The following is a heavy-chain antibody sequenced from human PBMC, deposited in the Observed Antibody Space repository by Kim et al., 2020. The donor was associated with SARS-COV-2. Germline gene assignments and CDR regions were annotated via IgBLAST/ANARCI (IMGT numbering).Heavy chain of an antibody. CDR2: SYSGGSST. Sequence: GGSLRLSCAASGFTFSSYAMSWVRQAPGKGLEWVSVSYSGGSSTYYADSVKGRFTIFRDNSQNTLYLQMNSLRAEDTAVYYCAKGGAVTGYCSGGSCQPDYYWYGMGVWGQRTTVTVSS. D-gene: IGHD2-15*01. CDR1: GFTFSSYA. J-gene: IGHJ6*02. V-gene: IGHV3-23*03. CDR3: AKGGAVTGYCSGGSCQPDYYWYGMGV.